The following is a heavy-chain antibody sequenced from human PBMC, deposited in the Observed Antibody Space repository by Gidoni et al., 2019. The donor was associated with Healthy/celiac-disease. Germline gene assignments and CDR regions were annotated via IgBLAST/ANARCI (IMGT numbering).Heavy chain of an antibody. Sequence: QVQLQESGPGLVKPSETLSLTCTVSGGSISSYYWSWIRQPPGKGLEWIGYIYYSGSTNYNPSLKSRVTISVDTSKNQFSLKLSSVTAADTAVYYCARGEDSGSYYVGDWGQGTLVTVSS. J-gene: IGHJ4*02. CDR2: IYYSGST. V-gene: IGHV4-59*01. CDR1: GGSISSYY. D-gene: IGHD1-26*01. CDR3: ARGEDSGSYYVGD.